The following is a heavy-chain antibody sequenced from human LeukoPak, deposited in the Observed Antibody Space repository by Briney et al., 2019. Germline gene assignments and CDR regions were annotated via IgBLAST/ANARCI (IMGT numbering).Heavy chain of an antibody. D-gene: IGHD2-2*01. J-gene: IGHJ6*02. Sequence: GASLQISCKGSGSSFTSYWIGWVRQLPGKGLEWMRIIYPGDSDTRYSPSFQGQVTISADKSISTAYLQWSSLKASDTAMYYCARQYCSSTSCKTYYYYYGMDVWGQGTTVTVSS. CDR3: ARQYCSSTSCKTYYYYYGMDV. CDR1: GSSFTSYW. V-gene: IGHV5-51*01. CDR2: IYPGDSDT.